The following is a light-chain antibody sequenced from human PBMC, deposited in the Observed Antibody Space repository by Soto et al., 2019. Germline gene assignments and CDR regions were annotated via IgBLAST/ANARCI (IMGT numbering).Light chain of an antibody. V-gene: IGLV8-61*01. CDR2: STN. J-gene: IGLJ3*02. Sequence: QAVVTQEPSFSVSTGRTVTLTCGLCSGSVSTSYYPSWYQQTPGQAPRTLIYSTNTRSSGVPDRFSGSILGNKAALTITGAQADDEPDYYCVLYMGSGIWVFGGGTKLTVL. CDR3: VLYMGSGIWV. CDR1: SGSVSTSYY.